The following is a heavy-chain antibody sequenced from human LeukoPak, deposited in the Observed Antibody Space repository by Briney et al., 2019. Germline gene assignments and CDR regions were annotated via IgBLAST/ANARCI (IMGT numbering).Heavy chain of an antibody. V-gene: IGHV3-9*01. CDR3: ARDSYGDYSAFDY. J-gene: IGHJ4*02. CDR1: GFTFDDYA. Sequence: GRSLRLSCAASGFTFDDYAMHWVRQAPGKGLEWVSGISWNSGSIGYADSVKGRFTISRDNAKNSLYLQMNSLRAEDTALYYCARDSYGDYSAFDYWGQGNLVTVSS. D-gene: IGHD4-17*01. CDR2: ISWNSGSI.